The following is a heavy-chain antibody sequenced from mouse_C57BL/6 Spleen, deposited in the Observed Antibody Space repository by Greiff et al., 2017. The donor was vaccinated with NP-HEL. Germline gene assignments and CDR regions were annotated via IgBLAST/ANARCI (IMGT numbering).Heavy chain of an antibody. V-gene: IGHV1-64*01. CDR2: IHPNSGST. J-gene: IGHJ1*03. Sequence: QLQQPGAELVKPGASVKLSCKASGYTFTSYWMHWVKQRPGQGLEWIGMIHPNSGSTNYNEKFKSKATLTVDKSSSTAYMQLSSLTSEDSAVYYCARWGPSYGSGYFDVWGTGTTVTVSS. CDR3: ARWGPSYGSGYFDV. D-gene: IGHD1-1*01. CDR1: GYTFTSYW.